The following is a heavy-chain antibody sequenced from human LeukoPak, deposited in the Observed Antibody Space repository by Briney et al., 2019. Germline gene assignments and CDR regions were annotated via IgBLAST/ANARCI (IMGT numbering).Heavy chain of an antibody. D-gene: IGHD3-22*01. CDR2: IYYSGST. Sequence: SETLSLTCTVSGGSISSSSYYWGWIRQPPGKGLEWIGSIYYSGSTYYNPSLKSRVTISVDTSKNQFSLKLSSVTAADTAVYYCARPEPGTAMIVVRDAFDIWGQGTMVTVSS. CDR3: ARPEPGTAMIVVRDAFDI. CDR1: GGSISSSSYY. J-gene: IGHJ3*02. V-gene: IGHV4-39*01.